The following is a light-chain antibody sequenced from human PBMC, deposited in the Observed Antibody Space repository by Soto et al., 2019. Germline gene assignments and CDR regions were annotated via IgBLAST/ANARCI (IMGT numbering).Light chain of an antibody. CDR3: QQYGSSPYT. Sequence: EIVLTQSPGTLSLSPGDGATLSCSASQSVSGNSLAWYQQKPGQAPRLLIYGASTRATGIPDKFSGSGSGTDITLTISRLEPEDFAVYYCQQYGSSPYTFGQATKLQIK. CDR2: GAS. J-gene: IGKJ2*01. V-gene: IGKV3-20*01. CDR1: QSVSGNS.